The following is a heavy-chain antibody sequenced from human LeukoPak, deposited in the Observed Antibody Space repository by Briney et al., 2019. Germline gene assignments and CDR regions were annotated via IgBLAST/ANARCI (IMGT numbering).Heavy chain of an antibody. V-gene: IGHV4-59*01. Sequence: SETLSLTCTVSGGSISSYYWSWIRQPPGKGLEWIGYIYYSGSTNYNPSLKSRVTISVDTSKNQFSLKLSSVTAADTAVYYCAREWRCQYYYGLGSRCPPGVDPWGQGTLVTVSS. CDR1: GGSISSYY. CDR3: AREWRCQYYYGLGSRCPPGVDP. J-gene: IGHJ5*02. CDR2: IYYSGST. D-gene: IGHD3-10*01.